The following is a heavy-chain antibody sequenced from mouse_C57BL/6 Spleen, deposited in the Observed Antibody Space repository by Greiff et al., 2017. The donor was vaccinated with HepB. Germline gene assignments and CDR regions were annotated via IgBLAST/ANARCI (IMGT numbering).Heavy chain of an antibody. CDR1: GYTFTDYY. D-gene: IGHD1-1*01. J-gene: IGHJ2*01. CDR2: INPNNGGT. V-gene: IGHV1-26*01. Sequence: EVQLQQSGPELVKPGASVKISCKASGYTFTDYYMNWVKQSHGKSLEWIGDINPNNGGTSYNQKFKGKATLTVDKSSSTAYMELRSLTYEDSAVYYCARGGAFTTVVEGYFDYWGQGTTLTVSS. CDR3: ARGGAFTTVVEGYFDY.